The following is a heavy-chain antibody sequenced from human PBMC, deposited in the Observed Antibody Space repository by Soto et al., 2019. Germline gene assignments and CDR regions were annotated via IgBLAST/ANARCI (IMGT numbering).Heavy chain of an antibody. CDR3: ASVTMVRGGVGY. J-gene: IGHJ4*02. V-gene: IGHV4-34*12. Sequence: QVQLQQWGAGLLKPSETLSLTCAVYGGSFSGYYWSWIRQPPGKGLEWSGEVIHSGSTNYNPSLKSRVTISVDTSKNQFSLKLSSVTAADTAVYYCASVTMVRGGVGYWGQGTLVTVSS. D-gene: IGHD3-10*01. CDR2: VIHSGST. CDR1: GGSFSGYY.